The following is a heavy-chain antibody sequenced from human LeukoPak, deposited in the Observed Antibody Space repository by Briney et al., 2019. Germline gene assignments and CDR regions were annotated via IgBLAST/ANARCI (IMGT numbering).Heavy chain of an antibody. CDR1: GFTVSSNY. CDR2: IYSDGST. J-gene: IGHJ4*02. V-gene: IGHV3-53*01. D-gene: IGHD1-26*01. Sequence: GGSLRVSCAASGFTVSSNYMNWVRQAPGKGLEWVSIIYSDGSTYYADSVKGRFTISRDNSKNTLYLQMNSLRAEDTAVYYCAREIGGALHYFDYWGQGTLVTVSS. CDR3: AREIGGALHYFDY.